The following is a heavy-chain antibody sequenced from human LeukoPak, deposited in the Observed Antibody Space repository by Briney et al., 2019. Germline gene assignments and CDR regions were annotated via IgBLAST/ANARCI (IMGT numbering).Heavy chain of an antibody. Sequence: ASVKDSCKASGYTFTNHSINWVREAPGQGLQYMGWIDTSTGNPTYAQAFTGRIVFSLDTSVSTAYLQIRSLKAEDTAVYFCARRSMVQHMDVWGKGTTVIVSS. D-gene: IGHD3-10*01. CDR3: ARRSMVQHMDV. CDR2: IDTSTGNP. V-gene: IGHV7-4-1*02. CDR1: GYTFTNHS. J-gene: IGHJ6*03.